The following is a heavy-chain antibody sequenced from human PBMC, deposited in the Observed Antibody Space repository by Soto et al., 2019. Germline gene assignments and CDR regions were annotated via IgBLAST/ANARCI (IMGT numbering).Heavy chain of an antibody. J-gene: IGHJ4*01. Sequence: SVKVSCKTSGSTFSSSTISWVRQAPGQGLEWMGGIIPVFGTANYAQKFQGRVTITADKSTSTAYMELSSLRSEDTAVYYCAREEYYYDSSGYLLDYWGHGTLVTVSS. CDR2: IIPVFGTA. D-gene: IGHD3-22*01. CDR3: AREEYYYDSSGYLLDY. CDR1: GSTFSSST. V-gene: IGHV1-69*06.